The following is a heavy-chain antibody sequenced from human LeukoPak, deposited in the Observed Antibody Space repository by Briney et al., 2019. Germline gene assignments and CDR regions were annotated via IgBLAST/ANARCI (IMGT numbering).Heavy chain of an antibody. CDR2: ISSSSSYI. CDR3: ARDSSSGWYSFDY. J-gene: IGHJ4*02. V-gene: IGHV3-21*01. CDR1: GFTFSSYS. Sequence: GGSLRLSCAASGFTFSSYSMNWVRQAPGKGLEWVSSISSSSSYIYYADSVKGRFTISRDNAKHSLYLQMNSLRAEDTAVYYCARDSSSGWYSFDYWGQGTLVTVSS. D-gene: IGHD6-19*01.